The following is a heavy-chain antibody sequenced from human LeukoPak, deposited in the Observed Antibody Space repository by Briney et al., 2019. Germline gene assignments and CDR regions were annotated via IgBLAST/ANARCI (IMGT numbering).Heavy chain of an antibody. Sequence: SETLSLTCTVSGDSISSHYWSWIRQPPGKGLEWIGYIYYSGSINYNPSLKSRVTISVDTSKNQFSLKLSSVTAADTAVYYCARGGYSSSWYAYYYYYYMDVWGRGTTVTVSS. D-gene: IGHD6-13*01. V-gene: IGHV4-59*11. CDR2: IYYSGSI. CDR3: ARGGYSSSWYAYYYYYYMDV. CDR1: GDSISSHY. J-gene: IGHJ6*03.